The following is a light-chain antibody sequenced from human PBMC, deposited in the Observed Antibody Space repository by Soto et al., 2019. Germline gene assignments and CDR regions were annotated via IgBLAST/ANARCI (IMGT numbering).Light chain of an antibody. V-gene: IGLV2-14*01. Sequence: QSLLSQPASVSWSPGHSITISCTGTRGDVGAFNYVSWYQIQPGKAPKLVIYEVSSRPSGVSKRFSGSKSGNTASLSISGLQLEDDGDYYCASYSTGDSLYVFGSGTKVTVL. CDR3: ASYSTGDSLYV. CDR1: RGDVGAFNY. CDR2: EVS. J-gene: IGLJ1*01.